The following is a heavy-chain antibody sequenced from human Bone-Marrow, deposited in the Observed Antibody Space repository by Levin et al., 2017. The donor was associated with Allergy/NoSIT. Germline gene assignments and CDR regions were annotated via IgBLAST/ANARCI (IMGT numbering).Heavy chain of an antibody. J-gene: IGHJ6*02. CDR1: GFTFSSYA. Sequence: GGSLRLSCAASGFTFSSYAMHWVRQAPGKGLEWVAVISYDGSNKYYADSVKGRFTISRDNSKNTLYLQMNSLRAEDTAVYYCARVLVGDTFKSHYGMDVWGQGTTVTVSS. CDR2: ISYDGSNK. CDR3: ARVLVGDTFKSHYGMDV. V-gene: IGHV3-30*04. D-gene: IGHD1-26*01.